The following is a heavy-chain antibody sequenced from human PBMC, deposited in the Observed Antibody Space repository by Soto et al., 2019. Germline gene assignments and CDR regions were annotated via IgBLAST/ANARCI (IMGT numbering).Heavy chain of an antibody. J-gene: IGHJ6*02. D-gene: IGHD3-22*01. CDR3: ARDQDNRAYYRGWNYYYGMDV. V-gene: IGHV3-30-3*01. Sequence: QVQLVESGGGVVQPGTSLRLSCAASGFTFSRYPMHWVRQAPGKGLEWVAVISHDGNQKYYADSVKDRFTISRDNSKNTLHLHLSSLRADDTAVYYCARDQDNRAYYRGWNYYYGMDVWGQGTTVTVSS. CDR1: GFTFSRYP. CDR2: ISHDGNQK.